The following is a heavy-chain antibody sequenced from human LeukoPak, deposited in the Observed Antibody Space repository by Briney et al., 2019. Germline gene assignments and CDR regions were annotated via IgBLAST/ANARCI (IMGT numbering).Heavy chain of an antibody. V-gene: IGHV3-48*03. CDR1: GFSFNSFE. CDR3: ARGWYNSGYYCDY. D-gene: IGHD6-19*01. CDR2: ISSSGSNI. Sequence: PGGSLRLSCAASGFSFNSFEMSWVRQAPGKGLEWVSYISSSGSNIYYADSVKGRFTISRDKGKNSMYLQMNSLRAEDTAVYYCARGWYNSGYYCDYWGQGTLVTVSS. J-gene: IGHJ4*02.